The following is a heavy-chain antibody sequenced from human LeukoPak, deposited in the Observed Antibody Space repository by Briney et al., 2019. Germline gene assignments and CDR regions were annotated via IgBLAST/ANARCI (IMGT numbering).Heavy chain of an antibody. Sequence: PGGSLRLSCAASAFAFSTFAMTWVRQAPGKGLEWVSIISGSGASTYYADSVKGRVTISRDNSKNTLYLQMNSLRAEDTAVYYCAKADRVGIASAFDYWGQGTLVTVSS. CDR3: AKADRVGIASAFDY. J-gene: IGHJ4*02. D-gene: IGHD6-13*01. CDR2: ISGSGAST. V-gene: IGHV3-23*01. CDR1: AFAFSTFA.